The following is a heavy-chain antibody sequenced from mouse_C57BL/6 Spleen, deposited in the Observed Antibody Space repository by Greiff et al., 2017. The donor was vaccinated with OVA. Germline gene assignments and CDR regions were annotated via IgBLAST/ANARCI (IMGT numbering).Heavy chain of an antibody. CDR2: IRNKANNHAT. J-gene: IGHJ4*01. D-gene: IGHD2-5*01. Sequence: DVHLVESGGGLVQPGGSMKLSCAASGFTFSDAWMDWVRQSPEKGLEWVAEIRNKANNHATYYAESVKGRFTISREDSKSSVYLQMNSLRAEDSDIYYCTRRSNYGAMDYWGQGTSVTVAS. CDR3: TRRSNYGAMDY. V-gene: IGHV6-6*01. CDR1: GFTFSDAW.